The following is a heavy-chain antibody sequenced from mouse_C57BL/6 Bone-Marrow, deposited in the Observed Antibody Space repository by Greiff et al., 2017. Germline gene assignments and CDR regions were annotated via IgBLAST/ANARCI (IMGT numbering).Heavy chain of an antibody. CDR2: INPGSGGT. CDR1: GYAFTNYL. CDR3: ARLGPYPDYFDY. V-gene: IGHV1-54*01. J-gene: IGHJ2*01. Sequence: QVQLKQSGAELVRPGTSVKVSCKASGYAFTNYLIEWVKQRPGQGLEWIGVINPGSGGTNYNEKFKGKATLTADKSSSTAYMQLSSLTSEDSAVYFCARLGPYPDYFDYWGQGTTLTVSS. D-gene: IGHD2-10*01.